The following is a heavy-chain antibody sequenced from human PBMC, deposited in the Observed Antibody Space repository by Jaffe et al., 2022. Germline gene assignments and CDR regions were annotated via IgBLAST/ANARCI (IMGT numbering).Heavy chain of an antibody. CDR3: ARDSAGQGRSYYYYMDV. Sequence: EVQLVESGGGLVKPGGSLRLSCAASGFTFSSYSMNWVRQAPGKGLEWVSSISSSSSYIYYADSVKGRFTISRDNAKNSLYLQMNSLRAEDTAVYYCARDSAGQGRSYYYYMDVWGKGTTVTVSS. J-gene: IGHJ6*03. CDR1: GFTFSSYS. D-gene: IGHD1-26*01. V-gene: IGHV3-21*01. CDR2: ISSSSSYI.